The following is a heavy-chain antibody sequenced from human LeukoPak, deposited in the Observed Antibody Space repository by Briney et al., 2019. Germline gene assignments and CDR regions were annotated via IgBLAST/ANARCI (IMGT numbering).Heavy chain of an antibody. CDR1: GFTFDDYA. D-gene: IGHD1-26*01. V-gene: IGHV3-43*02. J-gene: IGHJ4*02. CDR3: AKVRRAGACFDY. CDR2: ISGDGGST. Sequence: GGSLRLPCAASGFTFDDYAMHWARQAPGKGLEWVSLISGDGGSTYYADSVKGRFTISRDNSKNSLYLQMNSLRTEDTALYYCAKVRRAGACFDYWGQGTLVTVSS.